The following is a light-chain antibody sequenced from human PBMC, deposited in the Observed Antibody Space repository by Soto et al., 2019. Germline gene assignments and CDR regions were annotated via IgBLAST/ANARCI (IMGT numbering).Light chain of an antibody. CDR2: EGS. J-gene: IGLJ1*01. V-gene: IGLV2-23*01. CDR1: SSDVGSYNL. Sequence: QSALTQPASVSGSPGQSITISCTGTSSDVGSYNLVSWYQQHPGKAPKLMIYEGSKRPSGVSNRFSGSKSGNTASLTISGLQAEDEADYYCCSYARSRTYVLGTGTKVTVL. CDR3: CSYARSRTYV.